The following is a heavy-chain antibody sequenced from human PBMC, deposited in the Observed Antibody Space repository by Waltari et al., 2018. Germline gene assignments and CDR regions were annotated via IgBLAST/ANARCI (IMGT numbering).Heavy chain of an antibody. CDR1: GIPFSSYA. Sequence: EVQLLESGGGLVQPGGSLRLSCAASGIPFSSYAMSWVRQAPGKGLEWVSAISGSGGSTYNADSVKGRFTISRDNSKNTLYLQMNSLRAEDTAVDYCAKDQRGNYDSSPGGYWGQGTLVTVSS. CDR3: AKDQRGNYDSSPGGY. CDR2: ISGSGGST. J-gene: IGHJ4*02. V-gene: IGHV3-23*01. D-gene: IGHD3-22*01.